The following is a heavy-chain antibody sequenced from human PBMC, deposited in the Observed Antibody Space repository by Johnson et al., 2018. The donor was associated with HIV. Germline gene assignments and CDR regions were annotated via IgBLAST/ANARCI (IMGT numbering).Heavy chain of an antibody. Sequence: VQLVESRGGLVQPGGSLRLSCAASKFTVSSNYMSWVRQAPGNGLEWVSVIYSDGSTYYSDSVKGRFTISRDNSKNTVHLPMNSLRAEDTAVYYCARHNWNDLAFDSWGQGTMVTVSS. J-gene: IGHJ3*02. CDR2: IYSDGST. D-gene: IGHD1-20*01. CDR1: KFTVSSNY. CDR3: ARHNWNDLAFDS. V-gene: IGHV3-66*04.